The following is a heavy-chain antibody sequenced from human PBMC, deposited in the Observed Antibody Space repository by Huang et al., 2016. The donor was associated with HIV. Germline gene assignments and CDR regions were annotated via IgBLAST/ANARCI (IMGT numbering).Heavy chain of an antibody. CDR1: GFTFGSFG. CDR3: AKDLTYTFGRHFDY. CDR2: RRYDGNNY. D-gene: IGHD3-3*01. Sequence: QVQLVESGGGVVQPGGSLRLSCSASGFTFGSFGMHWVRQATGKGLEWVAFRRYDGNNYYYADSVRGRFTISRDNSKDTLYLQMNRLRPDDSAVYYCAKDLTYTFGRHFDYWGRGTLVTVSS. V-gene: IGHV3-30*02. J-gene: IGHJ4*02.